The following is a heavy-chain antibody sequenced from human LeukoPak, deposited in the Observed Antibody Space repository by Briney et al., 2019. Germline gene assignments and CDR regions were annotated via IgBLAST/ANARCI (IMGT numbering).Heavy chain of an antibody. V-gene: IGHV4-39*07. CDR1: GGSISSSSYY. D-gene: IGHD6-19*01. CDR3: ARDPELTVAGKLISLFDY. Sequence: SETLSLTCTVSGGSISSSSYYWGWIRQPPGKGLEWIGSIYYSGSTYYNPSLKSRVTISVDTSKNQFSLKLSSVTAADTAVYYCARDPELTVAGKLISLFDYWGQGTLVTVSS. CDR2: IYYSGST. J-gene: IGHJ4*02.